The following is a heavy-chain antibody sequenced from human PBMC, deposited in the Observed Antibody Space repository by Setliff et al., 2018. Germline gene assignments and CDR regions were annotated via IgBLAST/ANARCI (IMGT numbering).Heavy chain of an antibody. J-gene: IGHJ4*02. CDR2: INHSGST. CDR1: GGSFSDYY. V-gene: IGHV4-34*01. CDR3: ARGRNVAARLLDS. D-gene: IGHD6-6*01. Sequence: PSETLSLTCAAHGGSFSDYYWTWIRQPPGKGLEWIGEINHSGSTKYSPSLESRVTMSVDPSKNQFSLKVTSVTAADTAVYYCARGRNVAARLLDSWGRGTLGTVSS.